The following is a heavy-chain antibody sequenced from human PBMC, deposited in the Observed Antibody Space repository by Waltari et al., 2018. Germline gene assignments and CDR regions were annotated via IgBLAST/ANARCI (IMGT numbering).Heavy chain of an antibody. CDR3: ASLNRIAAAGLVDY. Sequence: QVQLVQSGAEVKKPGASVKVSCKVSGYTLTELSRHWVRQAPGKGLEWMGWINPNSGGTNYAQKFQGRVTMTRDTSISTAYMELSRLRSDDTAVYYCASLNRIAAAGLVDYWGQGTLVTVSS. D-gene: IGHD6-13*01. J-gene: IGHJ4*02. CDR1: GYTLTELS. V-gene: IGHV1-2*02. CDR2: INPNSGGT.